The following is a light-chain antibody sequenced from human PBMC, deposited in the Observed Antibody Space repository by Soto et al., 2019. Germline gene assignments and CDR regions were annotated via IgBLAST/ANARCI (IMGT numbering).Light chain of an antibody. J-gene: IGKJ3*01. CDR3: QQLNTYPRT. V-gene: IGKV1-9*01. CDR1: QGISTY. Sequence: IQLTQSPSSLSASVGDRVTITCRASQGISTYLAWYHQEPRKAPKLLIFAASILQSGVPSRFSGSGSGTDFNLTISSLQPEDFATYYCQQLNTYPRTFGPGTKVEIK. CDR2: AAS.